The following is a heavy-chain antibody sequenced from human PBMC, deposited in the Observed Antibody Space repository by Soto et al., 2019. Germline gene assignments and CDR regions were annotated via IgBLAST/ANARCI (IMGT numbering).Heavy chain of an antibody. Sequence: PSETLSLTCTVSGGSISSYYWSWIRQPPGKGLEWIGYIYYSGSTNYNPSLKSRVTISVDTSKNQFSLKLSSVTAADTAVYYCARHQRYCSGGSCYIFDYWGQGTLVTVSS. CDR1: GGSISSYY. D-gene: IGHD2-15*01. V-gene: IGHV4-59*08. CDR2: IYYSGST. J-gene: IGHJ4*02. CDR3: ARHQRYCSGGSCYIFDY.